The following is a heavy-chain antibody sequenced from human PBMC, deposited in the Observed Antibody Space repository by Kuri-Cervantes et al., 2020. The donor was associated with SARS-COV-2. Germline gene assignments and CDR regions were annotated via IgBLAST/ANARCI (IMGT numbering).Heavy chain of an antibody. D-gene: IGHD3-3*01. CDR3: VTCLPRSGWDGEDAFDI. CDR1: GGSFSNFH. V-gene: IGHV4-34*01. J-gene: IGHJ3*02. Sequence: SQTLSHTCGVYGGSFSNFHCNWVRQPPGKGLEWSGEINYSGTTNYNPYLKSRVTISVATSKNQFSLNLTSVTAADTAVYYCVTCLPRSGWDGEDAFDIWGQGTMVTVSS. CDR2: INYSGTT.